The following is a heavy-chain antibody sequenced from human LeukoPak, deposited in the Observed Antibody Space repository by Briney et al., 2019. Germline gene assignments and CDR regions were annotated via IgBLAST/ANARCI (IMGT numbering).Heavy chain of an antibody. CDR1: GDSVSGYY. J-gene: IGHJ3*02. D-gene: IGHD3-10*01. CDR3: ARWEVRLNAFEM. Sequence: KPSETLSLTCIVPGDSVSGYYWNWIRQPPGKGLEWIGYTHHSGNTLYNPSLKSRVTTSVDTSKNQFSLSLSSVTAADTAVYYCARWEVRLNAFEMWGQGTMVTVSS. V-gene: IGHV4-59*02. CDR2: THHSGNT.